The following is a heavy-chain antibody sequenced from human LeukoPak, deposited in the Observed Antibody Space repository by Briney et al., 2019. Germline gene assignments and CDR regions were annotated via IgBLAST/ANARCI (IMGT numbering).Heavy chain of an antibody. J-gene: IGHJ4*02. CDR3: AKSRRGYSGYGYYFDY. Sequence: GGSLRLSCAASGFTFSSYAMSWVRQAPGKGLEWVSAISGSGGSTYYAGSVKGRFTISRDNSKNTLYLQMNSLRAEDTAVYYCAKSRRGYSGYGYYFDYWGQGTLVTVSS. CDR2: ISGSGGST. CDR1: GFTFSSYA. V-gene: IGHV3-23*01. D-gene: IGHD5-12*01.